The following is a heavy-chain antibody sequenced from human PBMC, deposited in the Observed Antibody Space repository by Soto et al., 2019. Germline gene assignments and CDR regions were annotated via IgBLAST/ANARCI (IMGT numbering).Heavy chain of an antibody. J-gene: IGHJ4*02. CDR2: IKADGSER. Sequence: ESGGGLVQPGGSQLLSCAASGFTISNYWMTWVRQAPGKGLEWVANIKADGSERYYVDSVKGRFTISRDNAQNSLFLQMNSLGADDTALYYCASGSGWTFDYWGQGTLVTVSS. CDR3: ASGSGWTFDY. V-gene: IGHV3-7*01. CDR1: GFTISNYW. D-gene: IGHD6-19*01.